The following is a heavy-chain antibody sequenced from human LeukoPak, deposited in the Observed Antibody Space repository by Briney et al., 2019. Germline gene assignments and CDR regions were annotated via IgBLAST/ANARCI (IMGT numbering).Heavy chain of an antibody. V-gene: IGHV3-48*04. Sequence: GGSLRLSCAASGFTFSSYSMNWVRQAPGKGLEWVSYISSSSSTIYYADSVKGRFTISRDNAKNSLYLQMNSLRAEDTAVYYCARGAGVGSYVPFDLWGPGTLVAVSS. CDR1: GFTFSSYS. D-gene: IGHD3-16*01. CDR3: ARGAGVGSYVPFDL. J-gene: IGHJ4*02. CDR2: ISSSSSTI.